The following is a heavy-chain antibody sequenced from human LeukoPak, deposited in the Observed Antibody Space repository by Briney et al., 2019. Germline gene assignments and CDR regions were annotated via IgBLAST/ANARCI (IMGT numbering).Heavy chain of an antibody. J-gene: IGHJ5*02. V-gene: IGHV1-69*05. CDR1: GGTFSNYA. CDR3: VRRQALRGRHRAFDP. CDR2: IIPMFGTA. D-gene: IGHD6-25*01. Sequence: SVKVSCKASGGTFSNYAISWVRQAPGQGLEWLGGIIPMFGTAKYAQKFQGRVTITTDEPTTTAYMELISLRFEDTAVYYCVRRQALRGRHRAFDPWGQGTLVTVSS.